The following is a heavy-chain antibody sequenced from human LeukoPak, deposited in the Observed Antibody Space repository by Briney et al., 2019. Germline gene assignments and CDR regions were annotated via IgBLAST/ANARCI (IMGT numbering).Heavy chain of an antibody. V-gene: IGHV3-23*01. D-gene: IGHD2-2*01. J-gene: IGHJ5*02. Sequence: GGSLRLSCAASGFTFSSYAMSWVRQAPGKGLEWVSAISGSGGSTYYADSVKGRFTISRDNSKNTLYLQMNSLRAEDTAVYYCARATYQVVSRWFDPWGQGTLVTVSS. CDR2: ISGSGGST. CDR3: ARATYQVVSRWFDP. CDR1: GFTFSSYA.